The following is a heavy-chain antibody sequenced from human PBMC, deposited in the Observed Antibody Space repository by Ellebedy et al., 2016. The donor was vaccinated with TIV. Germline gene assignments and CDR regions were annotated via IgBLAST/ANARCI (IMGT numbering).Heavy chain of an antibody. CDR2: ISGSGGST. D-gene: IGHD2-21*01. CDR3: AKDRVIVVVIAAGDY. Sequence: GESLKISXAASGFAFSTYSMSWVRQAPGKGLEWVSGISGSGGSTYYADSVKGRFTISRDNSKNTLYLQMNSLRGEDTAVYYCAKDRVIVVVIAAGDYWGQGTLVTVSS. V-gene: IGHV3-23*01. J-gene: IGHJ4*02. CDR1: GFAFSTYS.